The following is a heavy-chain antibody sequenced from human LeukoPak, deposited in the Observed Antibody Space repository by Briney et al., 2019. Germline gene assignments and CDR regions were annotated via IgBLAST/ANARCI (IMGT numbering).Heavy chain of an antibody. V-gene: IGHV3-48*01. CDR3: ARGGGVTMVRGVIIKSYYFDY. D-gene: IGHD3-10*01. CDR1: GFTFSSYN. CDR2: ISRSGSSI. Sequence: GGSLRLSCAASGFTFSSYNINWVRQAPGKGLEWVSYISRSGSSIYYADSVKGRFTISRDNAKNSVYLQMNSLRAEDTAVYYCARGGGVTMVRGVIIKSYYFDYWGQGTLVTVSS. J-gene: IGHJ4*02.